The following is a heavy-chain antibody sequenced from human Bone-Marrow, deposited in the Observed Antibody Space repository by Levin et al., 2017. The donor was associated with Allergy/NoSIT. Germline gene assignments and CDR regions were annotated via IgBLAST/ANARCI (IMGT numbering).Heavy chain of an antibody. V-gene: IGHV4-4*02. CDR1: GGSISSSNW. D-gene: IGHD3-22*01. CDR3: ARDHGDYDSSGYYFDY. J-gene: IGHJ4*02. Sequence: SETLSLTCAVSGGSISSSNWWSWVRQPPGKGLEWIGEIYHSGSTNYNPSLKSRVTISVDKSKNQFSLKLSSVTAADTAVYYCARDHGDYDSSGYYFDYWGQGTLVTVSS. CDR2: IYHSGST.